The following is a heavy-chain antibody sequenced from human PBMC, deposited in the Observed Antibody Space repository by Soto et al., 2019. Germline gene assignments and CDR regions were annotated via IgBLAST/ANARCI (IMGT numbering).Heavy chain of an antibody. Sequence: PVGSLRLSCAASGFTFSSYEMNWVRQAPGKGLEWVSYISSGGSTTDYADSVRGRFTLSRDSAKNSLYLQMNSLRAEDTAVYYCARALHSSGYPFDYWGQGTLVTVSS. CDR1: GFTFSSYE. J-gene: IGHJ4*02. D-gene: IGHD3-22*01. CDR3: ARALHSSGYPFDY. V-gene: IGHV3-48*03. CDR2: ISSGGSTT.